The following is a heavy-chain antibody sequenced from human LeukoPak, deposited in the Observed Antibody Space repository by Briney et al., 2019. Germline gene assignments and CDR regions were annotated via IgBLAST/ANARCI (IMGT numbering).Heavy chain of an antibody. D-gene: IGHD6-13*01. J-gene: IGHJ4*02. CDR3: ARAITSPGSY. Sequence: SETLSLTCAVSGVSVSSSNWWTWVRQPPGKGLEWIGEIYHTGSTNYNPSLHSRVTMSVDKSKNQFSLKLNSVTAADTAMYYCARAITSPGSYWGQGTLVTVSS. V-gene: IGHV4-4*02. CDR2: IYHTGST. CDR1: GVSVSSSNW.